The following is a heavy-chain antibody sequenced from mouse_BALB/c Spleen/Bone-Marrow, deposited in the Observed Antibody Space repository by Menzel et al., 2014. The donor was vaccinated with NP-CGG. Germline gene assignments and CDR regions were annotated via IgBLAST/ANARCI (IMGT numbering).Heavy chain of an antibody. V-gene: IGHV1S41*01. J-gene: IGHJ4*01. D-gene: IGHD1-1*01. CDR1: GYTFTSYW. CDR3: ARESYYYENYAMDY. Sequence: DLVKPGASVKLSCKASGYTFTSYWINWIKQRPGQGLELIGRIAPGSGSTYYNEMFKGKATLTVDTSSSTAYSQLSSLSSEDSAAYFCARESYYYENYAMDYWGQGTSVTVSS. CDR2: IAPGSGST.